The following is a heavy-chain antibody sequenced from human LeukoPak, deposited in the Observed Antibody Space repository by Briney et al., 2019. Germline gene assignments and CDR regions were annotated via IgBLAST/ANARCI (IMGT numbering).Heavy chain of an antibody. J-gene: IGHJ3*02. Sequence: GGSLRLSCAASGFTFSSYSMNWVRQAPGKGLEWVSYISSSSSTIYYADSVKGRFTISRDNSKNTLYLQMNSLRAEDTAVYYCAKGPRTPHGAFDIWGQGTMVTVSS. V-gene: IGHV3-48*01. CDR1: GFTFSSYS. CDR3: AKGPRTPHGAFDI. CDR2: ISSSSSTI.